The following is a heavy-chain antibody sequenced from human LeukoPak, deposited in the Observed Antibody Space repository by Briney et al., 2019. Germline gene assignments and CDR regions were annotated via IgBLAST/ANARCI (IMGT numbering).Heavy chain of an antibody. CDR3: ARVASQSGSSGWGIYYYYYYMDV. CDR2: ISSSGSTI. D-gene: IGHD6-19*01. V-gene: IGHV3-11*04. J-gene: IGHJ6*03. Sequence: LSLTCTVSGGSISSYYWSWIRQPPGKGLEWVSYISSSGSTIYYADSVKGRFTISRDNAKNSLYLQMNSLRAEDTAVYYCARVASQSGSSGWGIYYYYYYMDVWGKGTTVTVSS. CDR1: GGSISSYY.